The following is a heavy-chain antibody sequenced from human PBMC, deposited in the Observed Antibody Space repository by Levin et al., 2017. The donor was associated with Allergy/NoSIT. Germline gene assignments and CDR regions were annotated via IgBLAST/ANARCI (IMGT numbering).Heavy chain of an antibody. CDR3: AKSRSYYYDSSGYYYV. CDR1: GFTFSSYA. Sequence: GESLKISCAASGFTFSSYAMSWVRQAPGKGLEWVSAISGSGGSTYYADSVKGRFTISRDNSKNTLYLQMNSLRAEDTAVYYCAKSRSYYYDSSGYYYVWGQGTLVTVSS. D-gene: IGHD3-22*01. CDR2: ISGSGGST. V-gene: IGHV3-23*01. J-gene: IGHJ4*02.